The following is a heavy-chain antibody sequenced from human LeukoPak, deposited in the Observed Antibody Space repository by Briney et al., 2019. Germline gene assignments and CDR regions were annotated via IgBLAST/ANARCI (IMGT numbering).Heavy chain of an antibody. CDR1: GGTFSSYA. D-gene: IGHD2-21*02. Sequence: SVKVSCKASGGTFSSYAISWVRQAPGQGLEWMGRIIPIFGTANYAQKFQGRVTITTDETTSTAYMELSSLRSEDTAVYYCAGAVVTAKDAFDIWGQGTMVTVSS. CDR3: AGAVVTAKDAFDI. J-gene: IGHJ3*02. CDR2: IIPIFGTA. V-gene: IGHV1-69*05.